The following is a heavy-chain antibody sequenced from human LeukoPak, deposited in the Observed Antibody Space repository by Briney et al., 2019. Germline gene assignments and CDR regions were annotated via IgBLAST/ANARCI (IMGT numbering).Heavy chain of an antibody. J-gene: IGHJ4*02. Sequence: PGGSLRLSCAASGFTFNNYAMNWVRQAPGKGLVWVSRIASDGSSTTYADSVKGRFSISRDNAKNTLYLQMNSLRFEDTAVYYCARGRPHGNDYWGQGTLVTVSS. CDR1: GFTFNNYA. V-gene: IGHV3-74*01. CDR3: ARGRPHGNDY. CDR2: IASDGSST. D-gene: IGHD4-23*01.